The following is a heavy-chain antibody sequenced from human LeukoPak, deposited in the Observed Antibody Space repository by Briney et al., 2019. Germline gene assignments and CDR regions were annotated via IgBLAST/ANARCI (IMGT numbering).Heavy chain of an antibody. J-gene: IGHJ4*02. CDR2: IAVYNANT. Sequence: ASVKVSCKASGYTFSNYGISWVRQAPGQGLEWMGWIAVYNANTNYAQNLRDRVTMTTDTATSTAYMELRSLRSDDTAMYYCASDFAGLFDYWGQGTLVTVSS. CDR1: GYTFSNYG. V-gene: IGHV1-18*01. D-gene: IGHD2-21*01. CDR3: ASDFAGLFDY.